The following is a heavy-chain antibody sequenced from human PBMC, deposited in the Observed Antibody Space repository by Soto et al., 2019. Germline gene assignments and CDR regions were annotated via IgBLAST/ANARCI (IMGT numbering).Heavy chain of an antibody. Sequence: GGSLRLSCAASGFTFDDYAMHWVRQAPGKGLEWVSGISWNSGSIGYADSVKGRFTISRDNAKNSLYLQMNSLRAEDTALYYCAKVGRAYSSGWYVFDYWGQGTLVTVSS. V-gene: IGHV3-9*01. CDR3: AKVGRAYSSGWYVFDY. D-gene: IGHD6-19*01. CDR2: ISWNSGSI. CDR1: GFTFDDYA. J-gene: IGHJ4*02.